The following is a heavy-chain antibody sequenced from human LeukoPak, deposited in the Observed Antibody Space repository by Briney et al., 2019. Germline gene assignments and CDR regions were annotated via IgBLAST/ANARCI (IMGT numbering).Heavy chain of an antibody. V-gene: IGHV3-30*02. CDR3: AKDHDILTGYPLFDY. CDR2: VRYDGSNK. CDR1: GFTFSSYG. D-gene: IGHD3-9*01. J-gene: IGHJ4*02. Sequence: GGSLRLSCAASGFTFSSYGMHWVRQAPGRGLEWVAFVRYDGSNKYYADSVKGRFTISRDNSKNTLYLQMNSLGAEDTAVYYCAKDHDILTGYPLFDYWGQGTLVTVSS.